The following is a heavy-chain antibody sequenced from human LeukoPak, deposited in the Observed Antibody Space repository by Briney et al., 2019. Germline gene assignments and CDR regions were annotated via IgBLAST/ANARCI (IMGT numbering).Heavy chain of an antibody. CDR1: GFTFSNYA. Sequence: GGSLRLSCAASGFTFSNYAMSWVRQAPGKGLEWVSAMSGSGGSTYYADSVKGRFSISRDNSKNTLHLQMNSLRAEDTAVYYCARGSRTIELGDDYWGQGTLVTVSS. CDR2: MSGSGGST. J-gene: IGHJ4*02. V-gene: IGHV3-23*01. CDR3: ARGSRTIELGDDY. D-gene: IGHD5-24*01.